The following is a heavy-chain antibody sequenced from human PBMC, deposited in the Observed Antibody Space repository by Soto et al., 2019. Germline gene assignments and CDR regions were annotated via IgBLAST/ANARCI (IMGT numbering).Heavy chain of an antibody. D-gene: IGHD3-22*01. CDR3: ARAPGGYYYDSSGDNWCDP. Sequence: PSETLSLTCAVSGGSISSSNWWSWVRQPPGKGLEWIGEIYHSGRTNYNPSLKSRVTISVDKSKNQFSLKLSSVTAADPAVYYCARAPGGYYYDSSGDNWCDPWGQGTLVTAS. CDR1: GGSISSSNW. J-gene: IGHJ5*02. CDR2: IYHSGRT. V-gene: IGHV4-4*02.